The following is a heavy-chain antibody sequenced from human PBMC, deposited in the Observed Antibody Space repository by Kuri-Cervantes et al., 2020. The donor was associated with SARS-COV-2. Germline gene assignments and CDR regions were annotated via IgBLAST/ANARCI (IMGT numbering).Heavy chain of an antibody. Sequence: SETLSLTCSVSGGSLSGYFWSWIRQPPGKGLEWIGEINHSGTTNSNPSLKSRVSISIDTSKNQFSLKLSSVTAADTAVYYCARAKMGFLEWDNWFDPWGQGTRVTVSS. J-gene: IGHJ5*02. CDR1: GGSLSGYF. CDR2: INHSGTT. CDR3: ARAKMGFLEWDNWFDP. V-gene: IGHV4-34*01. D-gene: IGHD3-3*01.